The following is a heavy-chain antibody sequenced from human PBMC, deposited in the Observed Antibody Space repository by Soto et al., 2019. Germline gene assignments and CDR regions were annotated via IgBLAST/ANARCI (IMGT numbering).Heavy chain of an antibody. CDR3: ARDTGDVSGGGFDS. CDR2: IYKSGST. D-gene: IGHD2-21*01. CDR1: GDSIRSSYHY. J-gene: IGHJ4*02. V-gene: IGHV4-31*03. Sequence: QVHLQESGPRLVKPSQTLSLTCSVSGDSIRSSYHYWGWVRQPQGKGLEWIGYIYKSGSTYYSPSLESRLMMSVDTSKSHFALKLASVTAADTAIYYCARDTGDVSGGGFDSWGQGALVTVSS.